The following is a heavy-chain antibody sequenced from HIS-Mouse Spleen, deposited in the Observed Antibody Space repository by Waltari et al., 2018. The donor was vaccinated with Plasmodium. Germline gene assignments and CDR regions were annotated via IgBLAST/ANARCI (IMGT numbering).Heavy chain of an antibody. J-gene: IGHJ5*02. CDR3: AGEVSTSVNWFDP. D-gene: IGHD2-2*01. Sequence: QVQLQESGPGLVKPSETLSLTCTVPGGSISSYYWSWIRQPAGKGLEWIGRSYSSGRTNYNPSLKSRVTMSVDTSKNRFSLKLSSVTAADTAVYYCAGEVSTSVNWFDPWGQGTLVTVSS. CDR2: SYSSGRT. CDR1: GGSISSYY. V-gene: IGHV4-4*07.